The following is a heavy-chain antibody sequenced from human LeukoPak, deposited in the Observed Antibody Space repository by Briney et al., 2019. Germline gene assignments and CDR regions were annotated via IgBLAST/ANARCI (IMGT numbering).Heavy chain of an antibody. CDR2: ICDSGRTI. Sequence: GESLRLSCAASGFTFSDYYMSWIRQPPGKGVEWVSYICDSGRTIYYADSVKGRLTISRDNAKNSVYLQMNNLGAEDTAVYYCARDRLGDYDHSGYYDKWGQGTLVTVPS. V-gene: IGHV3-11*01. CDR1: GFTFSDYY. J-gene: IGHJ4*02. CDR3: ARDRLGDYDHSGYYDK. D-gene: IGHD3-22*01.